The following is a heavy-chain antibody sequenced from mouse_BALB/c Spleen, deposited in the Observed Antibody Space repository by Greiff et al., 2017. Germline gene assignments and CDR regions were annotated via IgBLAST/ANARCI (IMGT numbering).Heavy chain of an antibody. D-gene: IGHD4-1*01. CDR2: IDPANGNT. CDR1: GFNIKDTY. CDR3: ARSLLGRGFAY. Sequence: VQLQQSGAELVKPGASVKLSCTASGFNIKDTYMHWVKQRPEQGLEWIGRIDPANGNTKYDPKFQGKATITADTSSNTAYLQLSSLTSEDTAVYYCARSLLGRGFAYWGQGTLVTVSA. J-gene: IGHJ3*01. V-gene: IGHV14-3*02.